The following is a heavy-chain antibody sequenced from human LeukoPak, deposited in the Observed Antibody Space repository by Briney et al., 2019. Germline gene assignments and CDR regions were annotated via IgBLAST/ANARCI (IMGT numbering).Heavy chain of an antibody. J-gene: IGHJ4*02. CDR2: ISYDGSNK. CDR1: GFTFSSYG. V-gene: IGHV3-30*18. CDR3: AKDTGP. Sequence: GGSLRLSCAASGFTFSSYGMHWVRQAPGKGLEWVAVISYDGSNKYYADSVKGRFTISRDNSKNTLYLQMNSLRAEDTAVYYCAKDTGPWGQGTLVTVSS. D-gene: IGHD1-14*01.